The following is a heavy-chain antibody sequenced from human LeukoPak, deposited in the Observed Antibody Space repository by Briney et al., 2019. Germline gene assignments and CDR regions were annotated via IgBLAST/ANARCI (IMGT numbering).Heavy chain of an antibody. D-gene: IGHD3-3*01. CDR3: ATDGFWSGDYTSRYFDY. CDR1: GFTFSSYE. CDR2: ISGSGTTI. V-gene: IGHV3-48*03. J-gene: IGHJ4*02. Sequence: GGSLRLSCAASGFTFSSYEMNWVRQAPGKGLEWVSYISGSGTTIYYADSVKGRFTISRDNAKNSLYLQMNSLRAEDTAVYYSATDGFWSGDYTSRYFDYRGQGTLVAVSS.